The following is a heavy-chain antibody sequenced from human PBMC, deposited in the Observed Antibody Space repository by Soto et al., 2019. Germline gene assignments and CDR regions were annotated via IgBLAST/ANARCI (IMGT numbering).Heavy chain of an antibody. CDR3: AKARGLDPRGYADAFDI. CDR1: GFTFSSYA. D-gene: IGHD5-12*01. V-gene: IGHV3-23*01. Sequence: EVQLLESGGGLVQPGGSLRLSCAASGFTFSSYAISWVRQAPCKGLEWVSAISGSGGSTSYADSVKGRFTSSRDNSKNTLYLQMNSPRAENPAVYYCAKARGLDPRGYADAFDIWGQGTMVTVSS. J-gene: IGHJ3*02. CDR2: ISGSGGST.